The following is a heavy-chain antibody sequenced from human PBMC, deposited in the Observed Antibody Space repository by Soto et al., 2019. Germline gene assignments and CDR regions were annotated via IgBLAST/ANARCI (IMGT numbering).Heavy chain of an antibody. J-gene: IGHJ6*02. D-gene: IGHD3-10*01. CDR3: ARVVGGSGHCYNPHDYFGMDV. V-gene: IGHV4-30-2*01. CDR1: GGSVTTAGYS. CDR2: LYQSGST. Sequence: PSETLSLTCEVSGGSVTTAGYSWSWVRQPPGKSLEWVGDLYQSGSTYYNPSLKSRVTMSVDRSKNQFSLKLTSVTAADTAVYYCARVVGGSGHCYNPHDYFGMDVWGLGTTVTVSS.